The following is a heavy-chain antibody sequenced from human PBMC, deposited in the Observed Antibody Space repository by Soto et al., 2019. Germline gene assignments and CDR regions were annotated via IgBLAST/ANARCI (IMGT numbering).Heavy chain of an antibody. Sequence: QVQLVQSGAEVKKPGASVRVSCKASGYTFTDYYMHWLRQAPEQGLECMGWINPNNGDTNYAQKYQGRVTRTRDTSISAAYLEVSRLRSDDTAVYYCARSVSFITPRPDYWGQGTLVTVSS. V-gene: IGHV1-2*02. CDR2: INPNNGDT. J-gene: IGHJ4*02. CDR1: GYTFTDYY. CDR3: ARSVSFITPRPDY. D-gene: IGHD6-6*01.